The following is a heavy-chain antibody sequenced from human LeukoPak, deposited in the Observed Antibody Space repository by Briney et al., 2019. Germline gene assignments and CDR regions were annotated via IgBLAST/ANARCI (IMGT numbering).Heavy chain of an antibody. Sequence: GGSLRLSCAASGFTFSSNWMSWVRQAPGKGLEWVANIKQDGSEKYYVDSVKGRFTISRDNAKNSLYLQMNSLRAEDTAVYYCARDGFGVAETDAFDIWGQGTMVTVSS. CDR2: IKQDGSEK. V-gene: IGHV3-7*01. CDR3: ARDGFGVAETDAFDI. D-gene: IGHD3-3*01. CDR1: GFTFSSNW. J-gene: IGHJ3*02.